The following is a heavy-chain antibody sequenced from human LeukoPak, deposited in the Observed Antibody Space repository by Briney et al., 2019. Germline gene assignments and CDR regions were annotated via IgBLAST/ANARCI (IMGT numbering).Heavy chain of an antibody. D-gene: IGHD2-15*01. Sequence: SETLSLTCTVSGGSISSYYWSWIRQPPGKGLDWIGYIYYSGSTNYNPSLKSRVTISVDTSKNQFSLKLSSVTAADTAVYYCAREEYCSGGSCFGYWGQGTLVTVSS. CDR2: IYYSGST. CDR3: AREEYCSGGSCFGY. J-gene: IGHJ4*02. CDR1: GGSISSYY. V-gene: IGHV4-59*01.